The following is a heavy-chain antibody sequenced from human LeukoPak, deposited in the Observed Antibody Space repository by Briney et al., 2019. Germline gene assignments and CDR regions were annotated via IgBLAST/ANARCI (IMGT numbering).Heavy chain of an antibody. J-gene: IGHJ5*02. CDR3: ARGLLGHYYGSGRENWFDP. CDR1: GYTFTSYG. V-gene: IGHV1-18*01. Sequence: GASVKVSCKASGYTFTSYGISWVRQAPGQGLEWMGWISAYNGNTNYAQKLQGRVTMTTDTSTSTAYMELRSLRSDDTAVYYCARGLLGHYYGSGRENWFDPWGQGTLVTVSS. CDR2: ISAYNGNT. D-gene: IGHD3-10*01.